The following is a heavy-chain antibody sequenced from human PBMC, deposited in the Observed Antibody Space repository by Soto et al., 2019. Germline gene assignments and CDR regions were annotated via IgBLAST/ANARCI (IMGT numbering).Heavy chain of an antibody. CDR1: GGSIRSFY. CDR3: ARGRSNKFYYGLDV. Sequence: SETLSLTCSVSGGSIRSFYWSWIRQTAGQGLEWIGRIYTTENTNYNPSLKRRVTMSVDMSKSQFSLRLSSVTAADTAVYYCARGRSNKFYYGLDVWGQGTTVTVSS. J-gene: IGHJ6*02. CDR2: IYTTENT. V-gene: IGHV4-4*07.